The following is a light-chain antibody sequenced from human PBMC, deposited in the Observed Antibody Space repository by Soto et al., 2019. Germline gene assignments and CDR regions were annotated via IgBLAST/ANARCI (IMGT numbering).Light chain of an antibody. CDR2: DAS. V-gene: IGKV3-15*01. CDR1: QSVGSK. CDR3: QQYNNWPPFT. Sequence: EIVMTQSPATLSVSPGERASLSCRASQSVGSKLAWYQHKPGQAPRLLIYDASTRATGFPARFSGSGSGTEITLTISSRQPEDFAVYYCQQYNNWPPFTFGPGTKVDIK. J-gene: IGKJ3*01.